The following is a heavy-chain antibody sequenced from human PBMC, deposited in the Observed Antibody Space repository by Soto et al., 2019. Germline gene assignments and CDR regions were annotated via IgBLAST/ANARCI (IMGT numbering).Heavy chain of an antibody. J-gene: IGHJ4*02. D-gene: IGHD6-13*01. CDR2: IIPIFGTA. V-gene: IGHV1-69*12. CDR3: ARDPLRGSSWYG. CDR1: GGTFSSYA. Sequence: QVQLVQSGAEVKKPGSSVKVSCNASGGTFSSYAISWVRQAPGQGLEWMGGIIPIFGTANYAQKFQGRVTITAEETTSTAYMELSSLRSEDTAVYYCARDPLRGSSWYGWGQGTLVTVSS.